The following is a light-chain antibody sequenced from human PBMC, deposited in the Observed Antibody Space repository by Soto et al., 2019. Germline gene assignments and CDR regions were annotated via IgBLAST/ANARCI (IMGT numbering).Light chain of an antibody. CDR1: QGISSW. J-gene: IGKJ2*01. V-gene: IGKV1-5*03. CDR2: KAS. Sequence: DIQMTQTPSTLSASVGDRVTITCRASQGISSWLAWYQQKPGKAPKLLIYKASSLESGIPSRFSGSGSGTEFTLTISSLQPDDFATYYCQQYNSYPYTLGQGTKLEIK. CDR3: QQYNSYPYT.